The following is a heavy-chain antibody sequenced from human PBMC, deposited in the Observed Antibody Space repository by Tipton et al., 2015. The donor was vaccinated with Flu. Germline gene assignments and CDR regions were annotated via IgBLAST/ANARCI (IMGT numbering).Heavy chain of an antibody. CDR3: ARGRSLVVVAATDH. CDR2: ISYDGSNK. CDR1: GFTFSSYA. Sequence: SLRLFCAASGFTFSSYAMHWVRQAPGKGLEWVAVISYDGSNKYYADSVKGRFTISRDNSKNTLYLQMNSLRAEDTAVYYCARGRSLVVVAATDHWGQGTLVTVSS. J-gene: IGHJ4*02. D-gene: IGHD2-15*01. V-gene: IGHV3-30*01.